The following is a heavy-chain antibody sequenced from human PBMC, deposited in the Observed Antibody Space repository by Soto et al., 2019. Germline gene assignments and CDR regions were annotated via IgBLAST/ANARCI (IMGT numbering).Heavy chain of an antibody. Sequence: SETLSLTCAVYGGSFSGYYWSWIRQPPGKGLEWIGEINHSGSTNYNPSLKSRVTISVDTSKNQFSLKLSSVTAADTAVYYCARTRRYVRLPHYWVQGTLVTVSS. CDR2: INHSGST. J-gene: IGHJ4*02. CDR1: GGSFSGYY. D-gene: IGHD3-16*01. CDR3: ARTRRYVRLPHY. V-gene: IGHV4-34*01.